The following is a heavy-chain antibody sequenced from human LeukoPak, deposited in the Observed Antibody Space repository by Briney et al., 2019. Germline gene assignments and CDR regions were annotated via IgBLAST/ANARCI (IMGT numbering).Heavy chain of an antibody. J-gene: IGHJ3*02. CDR2: ISYSGST. CDR1: GGSIFSYY. CDR3: ARQGYDILTGYIDAFDI. V-gene: IGHV4-59*08. Sequence: SETLSLTCTVSGGSIFSYYWSWIRQPPGKGLEWIGYISYSGSTNYNPSLKSRVTISIDTSKNQFSLKLRSVTAADTAIYYCARQGYDILTGYIDAFDIWGQGTMVTVSS. D-gene: IGHD3-9*01.